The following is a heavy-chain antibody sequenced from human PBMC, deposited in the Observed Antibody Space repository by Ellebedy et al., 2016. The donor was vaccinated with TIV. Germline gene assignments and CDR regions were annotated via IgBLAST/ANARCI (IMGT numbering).Heavy chain of an antibody. CDR1: GYTFTNYH. D-gene: IGHD2-15*01. J-gene: IGHJ6*02. Sequence: ASVKVSXXASGYTFTNYHMHWVRQAPGQGLEWMGIINPSGGSTRFAQKFQGRITMTRDISTSTIYMDLSTLRSEDTAVYYCARDRGKGAVVVVAPMFPTANYFYGMDVWGQGTTVTVS. CDR3: ARDRGKGAVVVVAPMFPTANYFYGMDV. V-gene: IGHV1-46*01. CDR2: INPSGGST.